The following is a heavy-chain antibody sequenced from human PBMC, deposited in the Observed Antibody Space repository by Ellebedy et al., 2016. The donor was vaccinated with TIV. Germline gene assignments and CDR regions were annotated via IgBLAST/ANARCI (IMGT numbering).Heavy chain of an antibody. CDR3: VRGKGYDFGEE. CDR1: GFTFDSYG. Sequence: PGGSLRLSCAASGFTFDSYGLHWVRQAPGMGLQWVAFVSYNGYNTYYRDSVRGRFSIPRDNSKSTLYLQMSIRRREDTDVYFCVRGKGYDFGEEWGQGTLVNVSS. V-gene: IGHV3-30*10. CDR2: VSYNGYNT. J-gene: IGHJ4*02. D-gene: IGHD4-17*01.